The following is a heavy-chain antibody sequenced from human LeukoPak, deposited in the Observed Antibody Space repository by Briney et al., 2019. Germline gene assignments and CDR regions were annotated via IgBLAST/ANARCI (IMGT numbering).Heavy chain of an antibody. CDR2: IKQDGREK. CDR3: ARAPHIVVVTAMAFDY. J-gene: IGHJ4*02. V-gene: IGHV3-7*03. Sequence: GGPLRLSCAASGFTFSSYWMSWAPQAPGKGLEWVTNIKQDGREKYYVHSVKRRFTIPRDNAKNSLYLQMNSLRAEDTAVYYCARAPHIVVVTAMAFDYWGQGNLVTVSS. CDR1: GFTFSSYW. D-gene: IGHD2-21*02.